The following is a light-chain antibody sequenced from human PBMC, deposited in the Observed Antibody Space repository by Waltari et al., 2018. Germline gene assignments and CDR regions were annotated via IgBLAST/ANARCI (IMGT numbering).Light chain of an antibody. CDR1: SSNIGNNY. Sequence: QSVLTQPPSASGTPGQRVTISCSGSSSNIGNNYVYWYQQFLGTAPKRLIYRHNQRPSGVPDRFSGSKSGTSASLAISGLRSEDEAAYYCAAWDDSLTAYVFGTGTKV. J-gene: IGLJ1*01. CDR3: AAWDDSLTAYV. V-gene: IGLV1-47*01. CDR2: RHN.